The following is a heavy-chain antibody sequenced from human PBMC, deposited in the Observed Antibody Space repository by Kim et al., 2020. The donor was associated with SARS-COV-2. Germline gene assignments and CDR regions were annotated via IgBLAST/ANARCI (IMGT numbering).Heavy chain of an antibody. Sequence: VKGRFTISRDNSKNTLYLQMNSLRPEDTAVYYCAGVIVRGAVAGSLSGMDVWGQGTTVSVSS. CDR3: AGVIVRGAVAGSLSGMDV. J-gene: IGHJ6*02. V-gene: IGHV3-30*01. D-gene: IGHD6-19*01.